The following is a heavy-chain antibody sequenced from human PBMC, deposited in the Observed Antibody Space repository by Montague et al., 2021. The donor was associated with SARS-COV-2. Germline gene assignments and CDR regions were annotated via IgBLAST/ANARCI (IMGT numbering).Heavy chain of an antibody. J-gene: IGHJ3*02. V-gene: IGHV4-59*08. CDR3: ARQIPLRTHIVVVTALLGGAFNI. CDR1: GGSISSYY. Sequence: SETLSLTCTVSGGSISSYYWSWIRQPPGKGLEWIGYIYYSGSTNYYPSLKSRVTISIDTSKNQFSLKLSSVTAADTAVYYCARQIPLRTHIVVVTALLGGAFNIGGKGQWSPSLQ. D-gene: IGHD2-21*02. CDR2: IYYSGST.